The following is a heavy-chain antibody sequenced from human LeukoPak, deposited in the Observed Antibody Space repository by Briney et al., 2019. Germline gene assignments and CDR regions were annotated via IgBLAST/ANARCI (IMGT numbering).Heavy chain of an antibody. D-gene: IGHD1-7*01. CDR3: ARDRHWNSPDNWFDP. V-gene: IGHV4-59*01. J-gene: IGHJ5*02. Sequence: GSLRLSCAASGFTFSSYSMNWVRQAPGKGLEWIGYIYNSGSTNYNPSLKSRVSISVDTSKNQFSLKLSSVTAADTAVYYCARDRHWNSPDNWFDPWGQGTLVTVSS. CDR2: IYNSGST. CDR1: GFTFSSYS.